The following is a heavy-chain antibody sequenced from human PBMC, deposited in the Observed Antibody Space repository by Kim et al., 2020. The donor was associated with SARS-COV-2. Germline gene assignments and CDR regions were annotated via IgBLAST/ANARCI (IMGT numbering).Heavy chain of an antibody. CDR2: IIPIFGTA. CDR1: GGTFSSYA. J-gene: IGHJ6*02. CDR3: ARVHWIAARPSYYYYGMDV. V-gene: IGHV1-69*13. D-gene: IGHD6-6*01. Sequence: SVKVSCKASGGTFSSYAISWVRQAPGQGLEWMGGIIPIFGTANYAQKFQGRVTITADESTSTAYMEPSSLRSEDTAVYYCARVHWIAARPSYYYYGMDVWGQGTTVTVSS.